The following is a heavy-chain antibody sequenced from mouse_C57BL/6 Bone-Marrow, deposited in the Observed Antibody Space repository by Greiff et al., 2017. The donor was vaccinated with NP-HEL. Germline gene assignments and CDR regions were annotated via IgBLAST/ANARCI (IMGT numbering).Heavy chain of an antibody. CDR1: GYSIPSGYY. CDR3: ARGGYFDY. J-gene: IGHJ2*01. Sequence: EVQRVESGPGLVKPSQSLSLTCSVTGYSIPSGYYWNWIRQFPGNKLEWMGYISYDGSNNYNPSLKNRISITRDTSKNQFFLKLNSVTTEDTATYYCARGGYFDYWGQGTTLTVSS. V-gene: IGHV3-6*01. CDR2: ISYDGSN.